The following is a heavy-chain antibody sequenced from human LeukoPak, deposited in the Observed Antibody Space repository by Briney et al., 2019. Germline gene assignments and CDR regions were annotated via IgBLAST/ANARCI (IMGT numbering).Heavy chain of an antibody. CDR3: GSSTFTVHGVDP. Sequence: SETLSLTCTVSGGSISSYYWSWIRQPPGKGLEWIGYIYHSGSTYYNPSLKSRVTISVDRSKNQFSLKLISVTAADTAVYYCGSSTFTVHGVDPWGQGTLVTVSS. CDR1: GGSISSYY. CDR2: IYHSGST. D-gene: IGHD6-13*01. J-gene: IGHJ5*02. V-gene: IGHV4-59*04.